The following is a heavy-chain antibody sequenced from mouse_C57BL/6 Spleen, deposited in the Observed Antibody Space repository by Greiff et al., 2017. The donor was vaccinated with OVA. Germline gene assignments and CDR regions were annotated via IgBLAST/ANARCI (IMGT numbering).Heavy chain of an antibody. CDR1: GFTFSSYA. J-gene: IGHJ2*01. Sequence: EVQVVESGGGLVKPGGSLKLSCAASGFTFSSYAMSWVRQTPEKRLEWVATISDGGSYTYYPDNVKGRFTISRDNAKNNLYLQMSHLKSEDTAMYYCARDIYYYGSNYFDYWGQGTTLTVSS. CDR3: ARDIYYYGSNYFDY. CDR2: ISDGGSYT. V-gene: IGHV5-4*01. D-gene: IGHD1-1*01.